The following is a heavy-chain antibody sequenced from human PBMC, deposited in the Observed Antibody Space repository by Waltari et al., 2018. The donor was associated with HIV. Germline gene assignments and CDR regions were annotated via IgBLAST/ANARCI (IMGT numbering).Heavy chain of an antibody. D-gene: IGHD2-15*01. J-gene: IGHJ4*02. CDR3: GGGDCSNGSCHVSDY. CDR2: FNDGSKE. Sequence: EVSLAESGGGLVQPGGSLRLSCAASGVIVGAVYMSWVRQPPGKGLEWVAGFNDGSKEFYADSVKGRFTIGRHDSRNTLYLQMNRLRVEDTAVYYCGGGDCSNGSCHVSDYWGQGTLVTVSS. CDR1: GVIVGAVY. V-gene: IGHV3-66*01.